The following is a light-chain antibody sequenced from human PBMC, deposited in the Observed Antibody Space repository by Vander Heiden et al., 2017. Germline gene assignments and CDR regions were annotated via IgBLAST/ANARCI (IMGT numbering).Light chain of an antibody. CDR1: QSVSNY. Sequence: DIVLTQPPATLSLSPGERATLSCRASQSVSNYLVWYQQKSGQAPRLLMFDASNRATGIPSRFSGSGSGTDFTLTISSLEPEDFAVYYCQQRDNWPLTFGRGTNVDIK. CDR2: DAS. V-gene: IGKV3-11*01. CDR3: QQRDNWPLT. J-gene: IGKJ3*01.